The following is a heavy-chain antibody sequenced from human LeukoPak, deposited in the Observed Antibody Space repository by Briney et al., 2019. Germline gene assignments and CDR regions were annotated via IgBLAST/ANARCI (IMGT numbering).Heavy chain of an antibody. D-gene: IGHD1-26*01. V-gene: IGHV3-30*04. J-gene: IGHJ4*02. Sequence: GGSLRLSCAASGFTFSSYAMHWVRQAPGKGLEWVAVISYDGSNKYYADSVKGRFSISRDNAKNSLYLQMNSLRAEDTAVYYCARDLLGWELHYFDYWGQGTLVTVSS. CDR3: ARDLLGWELHYFDY. CDR1: GFTFSSYA. CDR2: ISYDGSNK.